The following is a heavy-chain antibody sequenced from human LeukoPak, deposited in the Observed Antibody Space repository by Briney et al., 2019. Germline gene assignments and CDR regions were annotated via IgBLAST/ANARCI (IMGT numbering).Heavy chain of an antibody. J-gene: IGHJ3*02. V-gene: IGHV3-48*04. Sequence: GGSLRLSCAASGLTFSSYGMSWVRQAPGKGLEWVSYIGSSGRTIYYADSVKGRFTISRDNAKNSLYLQMNSLRAEDTAVYYCARDGKAVAVAFDIWGQGTMVTVSS. CDR2: IGSSGRTI. D-gene: IGHD6-19*01. CDR1: GLTFSSYG. CDR3: ARDGKAVAVAFDI.